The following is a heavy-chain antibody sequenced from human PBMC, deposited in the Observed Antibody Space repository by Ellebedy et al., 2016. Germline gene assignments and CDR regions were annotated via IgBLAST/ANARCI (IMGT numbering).Heavy chain of an antibody. V-gene: IGHV3-30-3*01. Sequence: GESLKISCAASGFTFSNYAMHWVRQAPGKGLEWVALLSYAGYNKYFADSVKDRFTISRDNSKNTLYLQMNSLRTEDTAVYYCARSLHWNDEGVGEFDYWGQGTLVTVSS. CDR3: ARSLHWNDEGVGEFDY. CDR2: LSYAGYNK. D-gene: IGHD1-1*01. CDR1: GFTFSNYA. J-gene: IGHJ4*02.